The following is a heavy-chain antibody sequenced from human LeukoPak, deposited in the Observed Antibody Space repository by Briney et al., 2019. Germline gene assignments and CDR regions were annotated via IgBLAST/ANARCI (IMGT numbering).Heavy chain of an antibody. CDR2: INPNSGGT. J-gene: IGHJ4*01. V-gene: IGHV1-2*04. CDR1: GYTFTGYY. CDR3: ARATAVATMKAFDH. Sequence: ASVTVSCKASGYTFTGYYMHWVRQAPGQGLEWMGWINPNSGGTNYAQKFQGWVTMTRDTSISTAYMELSRLRSDDTAVYYCARATAVATMKAFDHWGQGTLVNVSP. D-gene: IGHD5-12*01.